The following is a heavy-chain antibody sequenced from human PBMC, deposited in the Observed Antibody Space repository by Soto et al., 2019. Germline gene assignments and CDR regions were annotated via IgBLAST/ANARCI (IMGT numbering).Heavy chain of an antibody. CDR2: IIPISGTR. CDR3: ARGPDRSGFYLFDF. D-gene: IGHD3-22*01. J-gene: IGHJ4*02. Sequence: SVKVSCKASGGSFSNHAISWVRQAPGQGPEWMGGIIPISGTRNYAQKFRDRVTITADESMTTAYMELSSLRSEDSAVYYCARGPDRSGFYLFDFWGQGTLVTVSS. CDR1: GGSFSNHA. V-gene: IGHV1-69*13.